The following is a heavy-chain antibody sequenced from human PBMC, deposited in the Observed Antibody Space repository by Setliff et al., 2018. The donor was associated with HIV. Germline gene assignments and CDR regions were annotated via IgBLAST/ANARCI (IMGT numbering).Heavy chain of an antibody. CDR3: ARIGNLWSGYYPYYYYYYMDV. CDR2: ISSRGSYI. V-gene: IGHV3-21*01. J-gene: IGHJ6*03. CDR1: GFAFSSYS. Sequence: WGSLRLSCAASGFAFSSYSMNWVRQAPGKGLEWVSSISSRGSYIYYADSVKGRFTISRDNAKNSLYLQMNSLRAEDTAVYYCARIGNLWSGYYPYYYYYYMDVWGKGTTVTVSS. D-gene: IGHD3-3*01.